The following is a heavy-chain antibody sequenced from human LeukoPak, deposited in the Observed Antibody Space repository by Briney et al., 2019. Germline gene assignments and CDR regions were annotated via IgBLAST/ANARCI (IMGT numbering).Heavy chain of an antibody. J-gene: IGHJ6*02. Sequence: GGSLRLSCAASGFTFSSYGMHWVRQAPGKGLEWVAVISYDGSNKYYADSVKGRFTISRDNSKNTLYLQMNSLRAEDTAVYYCAKDRRYYGSGSYSASYYYYGMDVWGQGTTVTVSS. CDR1: GFTFSSYG. CDR2: ISYDGSNK. CDR3: AKDRRYYGSGSYSASYYYYGMDV. D-gene: IGHD3-10*01. V-gene: IGHV3-30*18.